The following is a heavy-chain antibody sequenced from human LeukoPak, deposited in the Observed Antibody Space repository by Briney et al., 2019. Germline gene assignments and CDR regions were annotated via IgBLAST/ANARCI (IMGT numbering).Heavy chain of an antibody. Sequence: ASVKVSCKPSGYTFSSYDINWVRQAAGQGLEWMGWMNPNSGNTVYAQKFQGRVTMTRDTSISTAYMELSSLRSEDTAVYYCARGGTLVRGVTMLSGMDVWGQGSTVTVSS. J-gene: IGHJ6*02. CDR2: MNPNSGNT. CDR1: GYTFSSYD. V-gene: IGHV1-8*01. CDR3: ARGGTLVRGVTMLSGMDV. D-gene: IGHD3-10*01.